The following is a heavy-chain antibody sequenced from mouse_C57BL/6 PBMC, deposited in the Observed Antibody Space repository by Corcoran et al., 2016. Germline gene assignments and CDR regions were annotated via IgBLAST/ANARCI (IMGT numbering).Heavy chain of an antibody. Sequence: QIQLVQSGPELKKPGETVKISCKASGYTFTTYGMSWVKQAPGKGLKWMGWINTYSGVPTYADDFKGRFAFSLETSASTAYLQINNLKNEDTATYVCARDYGSSAAMDYWGQGTSVTVSS. D-gene: IGHD1-1*01. CDR3: ARDYGSSAAMDY. J-gene: IGHJ4*01. CDR2: INTYSGVP. CDR1: GYTFTTYG. V-gene: IGHV9-3*01.